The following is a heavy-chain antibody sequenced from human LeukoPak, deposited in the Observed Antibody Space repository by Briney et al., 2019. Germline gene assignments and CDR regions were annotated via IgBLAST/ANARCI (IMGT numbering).Heavy chain of an antibody. CDR2: IYHSGST. CDR3: ARDLGSGWGGRTYYFDY. CDR1: GGSISSSNW. V-gene: IGHV4-4*02. Sequence: SGTLSLTCAVSGGSISSSNWWSWVRQPPGKGLEWIGEIYHSGSTNYNPSLKSRVTISVDKSKNQFSLKLSSVTAADTAVYYCARDLGSGWGGRTYYFDYWGQGTLVTVSS. J-gene: IGHJ4*02. D-gene: IGHD6-19*01.